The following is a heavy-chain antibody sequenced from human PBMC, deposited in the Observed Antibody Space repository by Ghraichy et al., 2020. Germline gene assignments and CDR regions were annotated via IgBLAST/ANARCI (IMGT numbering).Heavy chain of an antibody. CDR3: ARNIETGNHCRGYFDF. CDR1: GYTFTTYG. Sequence: ASVKVSCKASGYTFTTYGISWVRQAPGQGLEWMGGISTSNGNTNYTQILQGRVTMTTDTSMNTAYMELRSLTSDDTAMYYCARNIETGNHCRGYFDFWGQGTLVTVSS. D-gene: IGHD2-15*01. V-gene: IGHV1-18*01. J-gene: IGHJ4*02. CDR2: ISTSNGNT.